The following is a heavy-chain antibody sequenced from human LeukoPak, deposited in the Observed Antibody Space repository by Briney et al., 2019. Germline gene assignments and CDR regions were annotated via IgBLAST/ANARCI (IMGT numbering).Heavy chain of an antibody. CDR3: ARDLSGDGYNKFDY. J-gene: IGHJ4*02. Sequence: GGSLRLSCAASGFTFNSYGMHWVRQAPGKGLELVSSISTGSRHIYYAASVKGRFTISRDDAKNSLYLQMNSLRAEDTAVYYCARDLSGDGYNKFDYWGQGTLVTVSP. V-gene: IGHV3-21*01. CDR2: ISTGSRHI. D-gene: IGHD5-24*01. CDR1: GFTFNSYG.